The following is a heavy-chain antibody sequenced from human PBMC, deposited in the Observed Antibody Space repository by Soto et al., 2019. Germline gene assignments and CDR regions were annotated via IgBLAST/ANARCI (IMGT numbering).Heavy chain of an antibody. CDR3: ARGWYSSGWYDY. Sequence: SETLSLTCTVSGCSINCEHYSWTWIRQPPGKGLEWIGYIYYSGSTNYNPSLKSRVTISVDTSKNQFSLKLSSVTAADSAVYYCARGWYSSGWYDYWGQGTLVTVSS. J-gene: IGHJ4*02. D-gene: IGHD6-19*01. CDR2: IYYSGST. V-gene: IGHV4-61*01. CDR1: GCSINCEHYS.